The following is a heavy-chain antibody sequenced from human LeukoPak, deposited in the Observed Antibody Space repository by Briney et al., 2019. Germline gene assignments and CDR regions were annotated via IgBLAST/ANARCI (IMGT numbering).Heavy chain of an antibody. V-gene: IGHV3-23*01. CDR3: AKPVGYCSGGSCYSVDY. D-gene: IGHD2-15*01. CDR1: GFTFSSYA. Sequence: GGSLRLSCAASGFTFSSYAMSWVRQAPGKGLEWVSAISGSGGSTYYADSVKGRFTTSRDNSKNTLYLQMNSLRAEDTAVYYCAKPVGYCSGGSCYSVDYWGQGTLVTVSS. J-gene: IGHJ4*02. CDR2: ISGSGGST.